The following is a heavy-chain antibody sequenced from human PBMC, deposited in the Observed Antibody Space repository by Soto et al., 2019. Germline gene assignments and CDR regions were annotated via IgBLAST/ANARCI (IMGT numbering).Heavy chain of an antibody. V-gene: IGHV4-59*01. Sequence: SETLSLTCTVCGGDSINTYYWTWIRQPPGKGLEWIGYIYYSGSANYNYYSGTTNYNPSLKSRVNIAVVTSKNQFSLKLTSVTYADTAVYYWATSLGGKLLDYLGQGTLVTVSS. CDR1: GGDSINTYY. D-gene: IGHD2-15*01. CDR3: ATSLGGKLLDY. J-gene: IGHJ4*02. CDR2: IYYSGSANYNYYSGTT.